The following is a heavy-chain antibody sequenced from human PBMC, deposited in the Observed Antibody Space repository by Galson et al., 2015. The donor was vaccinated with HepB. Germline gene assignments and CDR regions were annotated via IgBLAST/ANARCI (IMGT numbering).Heavy chain of an antibody. CDR3: ATTPYYYGSGMDDY. CDR1: GFTFSSYW. Sequence: SLRLSCAASGFTFSSYWMHWVRQAPGKGLVWVSRINSDGSSTSYADSVKGRFTVSRDNAKNTLYLQMNSLRAEDTAVYYCATTPYYYGSGMDDYWGQGTLVTVSS. V-gene: IGHV3-74*01. CDR2: INSDGSST. D-gene: IGHD3-10*01. J-gene: IGHJ4*02.